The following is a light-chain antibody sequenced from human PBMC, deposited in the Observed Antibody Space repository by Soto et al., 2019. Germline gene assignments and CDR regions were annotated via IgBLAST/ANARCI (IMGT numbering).Light chain of an antibody. CDR2: AAS. CDR3: QKYNRAPLT. CDR1: QGISNY. J-gene: IGKJ4*01. V-gene: IGKV1-27*01. Sequence: DIQMTQSPSSLSASVGDRVTITCRASQGISNYLAWYQQKPGKVPKLLIYAASTLQSGGPSRFSGSGSGTDFTLTSSSLQPEDVATYYCQKYNRAPLTFGGGTKVEIK.